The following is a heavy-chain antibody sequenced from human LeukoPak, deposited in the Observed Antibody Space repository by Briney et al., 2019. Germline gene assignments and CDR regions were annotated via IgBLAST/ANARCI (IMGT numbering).Heavy chain of an antibody. V-gene: IGHV4-59*01. CDR3: ARDFVSRGYCSGRSCYYDAFDI. CDR1: GGSISSYY. D-gene: IGHD2-15*01. CDR2: IYYSGST. J-gene: IGHJ3*02. Sequence: PSETLSLTCTDSGGSISSYYWSRIRQPPGKGLEWIGYIYYSGSTNYNPSLKSRVTISVDTSKNQFSLKLSSVTAADTAVYYCARDFVSRGYCSGRSCYYDAFDIWGQGTMVTVSS.